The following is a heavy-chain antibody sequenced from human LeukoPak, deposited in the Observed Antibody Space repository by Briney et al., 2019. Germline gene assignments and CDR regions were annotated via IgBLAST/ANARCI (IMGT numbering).Heavy chain of an antibody. CDR1: GGSFSGYY. V-gene: IGHV4-34*01. D-gene: IGHD5-24*01. J-gene: IGHJ4*02. CDR3: ARGPRRDAYKRRGPGLDY. CDR2: INHSGST. Sequence: SETLSLTCAVYGGSFSGYYWNWIRQPPGKGLEWIGEINHSGSTNYNPSLKSRVTISVDTSKNQFSLKLSSVTAADTAVYYCARGPRRDAYKRRGPGLDYWGQGTLVTVSS.